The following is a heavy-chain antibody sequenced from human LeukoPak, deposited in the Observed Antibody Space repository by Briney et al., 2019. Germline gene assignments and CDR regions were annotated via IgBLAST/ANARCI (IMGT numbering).Heavy chain of an antibody. CDR3: ARAGIAAADFDY. CDR1: GGSISSSSYY. V-gene: IGHV4-39*01. D-gene: IGHD6-13*01. Sequence: NPSETLSLTCTVSGGSISSSSYYWGWIRQPPGKGLEWVGSIYYSGSTYYNPSLKSRVTISVDTSKNQFSLKLSSVTAADTAVYYCARAGIAAADFDYWGQGTLVTVSS. J-gene: IGHJ4*02. CDR2: IYYSGST.